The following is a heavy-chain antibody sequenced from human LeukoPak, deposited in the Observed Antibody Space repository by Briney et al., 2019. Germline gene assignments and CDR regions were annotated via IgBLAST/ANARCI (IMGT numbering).Heavy chain of an antibody. CDR1: GFTFRNYP. Sequence: PGGSLRLSCLGSGFTFRNYPMYWDRQAPGKGLEWMAVISYDGNTKYYADSVKGRFTLSRDNSKNTLYLQMNSLRAEDTAVYYCARDLEEYCSGGSCSLFDYWGQGTLVTVSS. CDR2: ISYDGNTK. D-gene: IGHD2-15*01. J-gene: IGHJ4*02. CDR3: ARDLEEYCSGGSCSLFDY. V-gene: IGHV3-30*04.